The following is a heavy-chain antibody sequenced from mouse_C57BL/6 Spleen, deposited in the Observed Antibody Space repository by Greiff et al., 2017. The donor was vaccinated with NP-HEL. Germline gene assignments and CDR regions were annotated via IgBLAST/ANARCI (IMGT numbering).Heavy chain of an antibody. V-gene: IGHV1-82*01. CDR1: GYAFSSSW. D-gene: IGHD2-3*01. CDR2: IYPGDGDT. CDR3: GGGYYDYYAMDY. J-gene: IGHJ4*01. Sequence: VKLVESGPELVKPGASVKISCKASGYAFSSSWMNWVKQRPGKGLEWIGRIYPGDGDTNYNGKFKGKATLTADKSSSTAYMQLSSLTSEDSAVYFCGGGYYDYYAMDYWGQGTSGTVSS.